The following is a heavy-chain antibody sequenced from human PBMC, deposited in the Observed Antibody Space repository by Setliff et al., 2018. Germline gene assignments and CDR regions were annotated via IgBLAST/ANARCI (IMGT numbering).Heavy chain of an antibody. D-gene: IGHD3-3*01. CDR2: MNPNSGNT. Sequence: ASVKVSCKASGYTFTSYDINWVRQATGQGLEWMGWMNPNSGNTGYVQKFQGRVTITRNTSISTAYMELSSLRSEDTAVYYCARSGGGYDFWSGYLVSHYYYYYYMDVWGKGTTVTVSS. J-gene: IGHJ6*03. CDR1: GYTFTSYD. V-gene: IGHV1-8*03. CDR3: ARSGGGYDFWSGYLVSHYYYYYYMDV.